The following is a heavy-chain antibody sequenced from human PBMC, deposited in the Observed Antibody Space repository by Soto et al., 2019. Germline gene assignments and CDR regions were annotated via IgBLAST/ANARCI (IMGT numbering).Heavy chain of an antibody. CDR3: ARDYYDILTGYYGSWFDL. CDR2: IWYDGSNK. J-gene: IGHJ5*02. Sequence: QVQLVESGGGVVQPRRSLRLSCAATGFTFSSYGMHWVRQAPGKGLEWVAVIWYDGSNKYYADSVKGRFTISRDNSKNTLYLQMNSLRAEDTAVYYCARDYYDILTGYYGSWFDLWGRGTLVTVSS. V-gene: IGHV3-33*01. CDR1: GFTFSSYG. D-gene: IGHD3-9*01.